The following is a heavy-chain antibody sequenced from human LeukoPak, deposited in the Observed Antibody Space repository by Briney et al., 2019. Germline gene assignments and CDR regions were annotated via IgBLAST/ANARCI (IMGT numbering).Heavy chain of an antibody. Sequence: TGGSLRLSCAASGFTFSSYAMSWVRQAPGKGLEWLSYISSSSSTIYYADSVKGRFTISRGNAKNSLYLQMNSLRAEDTAVYYCASGAEGYVFDPWGQGALVTVSS. V-gene: IGHV3-48*01. J-gene: IGHJ5*02. CDR2: ISSSSSTI. CDR3: ASGAEGYVFDP. D-gene: IGHD5-12*01. CDR1: GFTFSSYA.